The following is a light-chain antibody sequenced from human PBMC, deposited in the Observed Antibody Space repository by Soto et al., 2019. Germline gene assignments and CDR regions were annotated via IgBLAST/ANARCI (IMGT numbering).Light chain of an antibody. J-gene: IGLJ2*01. V-gene: IGLV2-14*01. CDR3: TSYTSSNTWL. CDR2: AVS. CDR1: SSDVGGYNY. Sequence: QSALTQPASVSGSPGQSITISCTGTSSDVGGYNYVSWFQQHPGKAPKLIIYAVSNRPSGIGARFSGSKSGNTASLTISGLQAEDEADYYCTSYTSSNTWLFGGGTKVTVL.